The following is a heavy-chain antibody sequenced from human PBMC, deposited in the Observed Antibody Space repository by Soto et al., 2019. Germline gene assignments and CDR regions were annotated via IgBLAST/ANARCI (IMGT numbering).Heavy chain of an antibody. J-gene: IGHJ4*02. D-gene: IGHD2-2*02. CDR1: GGTFSSYA. V-gene: IGHV1-69*13. CDR3: ARDCSSTSCYTNSSSGEDYFDY. CDR2: IIPIFGTA. Sequence: SVKVSCKASGGTFSSYAISWVRQAPGQGLEWMGGIIPIFGTANYAQKFQGRVTITADESTSTAYMELSSLRSEDTAVYYCARDCSSTSCYTNSSSGEDYFDYWGQGTLVTVSS.